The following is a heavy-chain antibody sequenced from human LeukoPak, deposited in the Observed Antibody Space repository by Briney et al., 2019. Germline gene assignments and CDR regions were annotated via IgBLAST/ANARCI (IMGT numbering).Heavy chain of an antibody. CDR1: GFTFSSYA. CDR3: AKDIRFLEWGDY. J-gene: IGHJ4*02. D-gene: IGHD3-3*01. Sequence: AGGSLRLSCAASGFTFSSYAMHWVRQAPGKGLEYVSAISSNGGSTYYANSVKGRFTISRDNSKNTLYLQMNSLRAEDTAVYYCAKDIRFLEWGDYWGQGTLVTVSS. V-gene: IGHV3-64*01. CDR2: ISSNGGST.